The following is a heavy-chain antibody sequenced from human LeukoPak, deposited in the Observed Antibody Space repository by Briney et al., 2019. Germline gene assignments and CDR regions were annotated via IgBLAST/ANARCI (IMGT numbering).Heavy chain of an antibody. CDR2: IYPGDSDT. J-gene: IGHJ4*02. Sequence: GESLKISCQGSGYRFTSYWIGWVRQMPGKGLEWMGIIYPGDSDTRYSPSFQGQVTISADKSISTAYLQWSSLKDSDTAMYYCARRDCSGGSCYSSAFDYWGQGTLVTVSS. CDR3: ARRDCSGGSCYSSAFDY. CDR1: GYRFTSYW. V-gene: IGHV5-51*01. D-gene: IGHD2-15*01.